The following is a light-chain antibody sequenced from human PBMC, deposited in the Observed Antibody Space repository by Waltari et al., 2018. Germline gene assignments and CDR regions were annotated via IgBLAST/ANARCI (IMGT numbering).Light chain of an antibody. CDR1: ASAVGASHY. V-gene: IGLV2-14*03. Sequence: SPLTHPASVSGSPGQSTPTSCSGIASAVGASHYVSWHQHHPGKAPQVIIYDVTNRPAGVSDRFSASKSANTASLTISRLQPEDEADYYCSSQTLDGLILFGGGTRLTVL. CDR3: SSQTLDGLIL. CDR2: DVT. J-gene: IGLJ2*01.